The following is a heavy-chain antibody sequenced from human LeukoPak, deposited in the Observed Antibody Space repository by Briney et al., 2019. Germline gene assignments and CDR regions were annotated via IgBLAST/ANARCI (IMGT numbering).Heavy chain of an antibody. CDR1: GGTFSSYA. J-gene: IGHJ4*02. D-gene: IGHD3-10*01. Sequence: SVKVSCKASGGTFSSYAISWVRQAPGQGLEWMGGIIPIFGTANYAQKFQGRVTITADESTSTAYMELSSLRSEDTAVYYCARGVMVRGVTHFDYWGQGTLVTVSS. CDR2: IIPIFGTA. V-gene: IGHV1-69*13. CDR3: ARGVMVRGVTHFDY.